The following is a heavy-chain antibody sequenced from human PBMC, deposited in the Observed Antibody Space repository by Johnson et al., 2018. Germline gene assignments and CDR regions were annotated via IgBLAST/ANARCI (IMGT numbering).Heavy chain of an antibody. V-gene: IGHV4-34*01. J-gene: IGHJ3*01. CDR1: DGSSSIYY. CDR2: VNHRGRT. CDR3: SKRLTGNYHDVCEI. D-gene: IGHD3-9*01. Sequence: QVQLQQWGAGLLKPSETLSLTCAGSDGSSSIYYYIWIRQPPGKRLEWIGEVNHRGRTTYNPSLKSRVTISIDTAKDQFSLSLRSLTAAETAVYSWSKRLTGNYHDVCEIWGQGTMVTVSS.